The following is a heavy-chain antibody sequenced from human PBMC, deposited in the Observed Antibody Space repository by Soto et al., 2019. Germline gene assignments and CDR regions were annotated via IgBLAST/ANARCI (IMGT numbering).Heavy chain of an antibody. V-gene: IGHV3-23*01. Sequence: EVQMLESGGGLVHPGGSLRLSCADSGFTFSNYAMNWVRQATGKGLEWVSSISGSGRNTYYADSVKGRFTISRDSSKNTMYLQMNSLRVEDTGVYYCAKDLNGSGSFTSYYHYGMDVWGQGTTVTVSS. CDR2: ISGSGRNT. J-gene: IGHJ6*02. D-gene: IGHD3-10*01. CDR3: AKDLNGSGSFTSYYHYGMDV. CDR1: GFTFSNYA.